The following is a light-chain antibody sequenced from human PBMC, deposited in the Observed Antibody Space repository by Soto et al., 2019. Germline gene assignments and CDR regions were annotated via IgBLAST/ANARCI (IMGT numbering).Light chain of an antibody. CDR1: QAISTY. CDR3: QQYDNLLIT. V-gene: IGKV1-33*01. J-gene: IGKJ5*01. Sequence: DIPMTQSPSSLSASVGDRVTLTCQASQAISTYLNWYQQKPGKAPKLLIYDASNLETGVPSRFSGSGSGTDFTFTISSLQPEDIETYYCQQYDNLLITFGQGTRLEIK. CDR2: DAS.